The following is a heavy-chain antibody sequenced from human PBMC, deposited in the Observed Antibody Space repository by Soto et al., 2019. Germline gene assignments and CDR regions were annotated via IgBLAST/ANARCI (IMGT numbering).Heavy chain of an antibody. V-gene: IGHV3-13*01. CDR1: GFTFSSYD. Sequence: GGSLRLSCAASGFTFSSYDMHWVRQATGKGLEWVSAIGTAGDTYYPGSVKGRFTISRENAKNSLYLQMNSLRAGDTAVYYCARGGAEAGPTRMDVWRKGTTGTVSS. J-gene: IGHJ6*03. CDR2: IGTAGDT. D-gene: IGHD6-13*01. CDR3: ARGGAEAGPTRMDV.